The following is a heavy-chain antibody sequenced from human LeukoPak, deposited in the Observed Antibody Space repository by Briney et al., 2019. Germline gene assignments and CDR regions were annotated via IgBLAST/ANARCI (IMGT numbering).Heavy chain of an antibody. D-gene: IGHD6-13*01. CDR3: ASTLKQQLVLDWYFDL. Sequence: PSETLSLTCTVSGGSISSYYWSWIRQPPGKGLEWIGYIYYSGSTNYNPPLKSRVTISVDTSKNQFSLKLSSVTAADTAVYYCASTLKQQLVLDWYFDLWGRGTLVTVSS. V-gene: IGHV4-59*01. CDR1: GGSISSYY. J-gene: IGHJ2*01. CDR2: IYYSGST.